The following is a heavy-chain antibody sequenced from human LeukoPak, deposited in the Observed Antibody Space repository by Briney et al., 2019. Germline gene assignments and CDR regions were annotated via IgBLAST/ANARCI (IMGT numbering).Heavy chain of an antibody. J-gene: IGHJ4*02. V-gene: IGHV1-2*02. Sequence: ASVKVSCKASGYTFTGYYMHWVRQAPGQGLEWMGWINPNSGGTNYAQKFQGRVTMTRDTSISTAYMELSRLRSDDTAVYYCANLHHTRDKEGFWGQGILVTVSS. CDR3: ANLHHTRDKEGF. CDR1: GYTFTGYY. CDR2: INPNSGGT. D-gene: IGHD1-14*01.